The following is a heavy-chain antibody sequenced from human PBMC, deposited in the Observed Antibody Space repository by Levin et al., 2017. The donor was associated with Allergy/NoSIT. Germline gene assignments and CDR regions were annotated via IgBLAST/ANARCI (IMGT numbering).Heavy chain of an antibody. J-gene: IGHJ4*02. CDR3: ARDYGEVLWFGELLAGNYFDY. CDR1: GFTFSSYW. CDR2: IKQDGSEK. Sequence: VASVKVSCAASGFTFSSYWMSWVRQAPGKGLEWVANIKQDGSEKYYVDSVKGRFTISRDNAKNSLYLQMNSLRAEDTAVYYCARDYGEVLWFGELLAGNYFDYWGQGTLVTVSS. V-gene: IGHV3-7*04. D-gene: IGHD3-10*01.